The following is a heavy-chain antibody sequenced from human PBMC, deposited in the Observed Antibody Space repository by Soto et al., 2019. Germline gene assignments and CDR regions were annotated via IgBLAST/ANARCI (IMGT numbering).Heavy chain of an antibody. V-gene: IGHV1-18*01. D-gene: IGHD6-19*01. CDR1: GYTFTSYG. J-gene: IGHJ6*02. CDR3: ASSVGIAVAGNYGMDV. CDR2: ISAYNGNT. Sequence: ASVKVSCKASGYTFTSYGISWVRQSPGQGLEWVGWISAYNGNTNYAQKLQGRVTMTTDTSTSTAYMELRSLRSDDTDVYYCASSVGIAVAGNYGMDVWGQGTTVTVSS.